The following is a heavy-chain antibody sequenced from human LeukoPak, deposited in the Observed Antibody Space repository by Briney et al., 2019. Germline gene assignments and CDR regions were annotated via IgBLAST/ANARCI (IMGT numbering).Heavy chain of an antibody. CDR2: ISSSSSTI. CDR1: GFTFSSYS. CDR3: ARGLYSSSSGGFFDY. D-gene: IGHD6-6*01. J-gene: IGHJ4*02. Sequence: GGSLRLSCAASGFTFSSYSMNWVRQAPGKGLEWVSYISSSSSTIYYADSVKGRFTISRDNAKNSLYLQMNSLRAEDTAVYYCARGLYSSSSGGFFDYWGQGTLVTVS. V-gene: IGHV3-48*01.